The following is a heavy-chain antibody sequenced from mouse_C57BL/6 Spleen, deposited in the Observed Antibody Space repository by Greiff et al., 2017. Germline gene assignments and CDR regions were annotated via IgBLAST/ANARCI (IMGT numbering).Heavy chain of an antibody. D-gene: IGHD3-2*02. Sequence: QVQLKQPGAELVKPGASVKMSCKASGYTFTSYWITWVKQRPGQGLEWIGDIYPGSGSTNYNEKFKSKATLTVDTSSSTAYMQLSSLTSEDSAVYYCARGTAQVPYYFDYWGQGTTLTVSS. CDR3: ARGTAQVPYYFDY. V-gene: IGHV1-55*01. CDR1: GYTFTSYW. CDR2: IYPGSGST. J-gene: IGHJ2*01.